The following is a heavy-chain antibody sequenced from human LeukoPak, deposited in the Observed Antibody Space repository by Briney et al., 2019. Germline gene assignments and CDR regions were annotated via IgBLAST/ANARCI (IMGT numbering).Heavy chain of an antibody. CDR2: IKQDGSDK. V-gene: IGHV3-7*01. CDR3: AREYDFWRYLDY. Sequence: GGSLRLSCAASGFTFSSYWMSWVRQAPGKGLEWVANIKQDGSDKYYVDSVKGRFSISNDNAKNLLFLEMSSLRAEDTAVYYCAREYDFWRYLDYWGQGILVTVSS. D-gene: IGHD3-3*01. CDR1: GFTFSSYW. J-gene: IGHJ4*02.